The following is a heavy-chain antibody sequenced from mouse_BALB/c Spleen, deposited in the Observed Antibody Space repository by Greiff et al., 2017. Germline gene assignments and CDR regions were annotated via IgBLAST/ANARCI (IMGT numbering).Heavy chain of an antibody. Sequence: VMLVESGAELVRPGTSVKVSCKASGYAFTNYLIEWVKQRPGQGLEWIGVINPGSGGTNYNEKFKGKATLTADKSSSTAYMQLSSLTSDDSAVYFCARGGDDYAMDYWGQGTSVTVSS. V-gene: IGHV1-54*03. CDR2: INPGSGGT. J-gene: IGHJ4*01. CDR3: ARGGDDYAMDY. CDR1: GYAFTNYL. D-gene: IGHD3-3*01.